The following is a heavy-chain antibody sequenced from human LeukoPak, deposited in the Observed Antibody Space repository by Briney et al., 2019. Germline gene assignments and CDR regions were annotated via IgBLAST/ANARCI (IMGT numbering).Heavy chain of an antibody. D-gene: IGHD2-21*02. CDR3: ARGAWKAMVTAIPVGHGNWFDP. Sequence: ASVKVSCKASGYTFTSYYMHWVRQAPGQGLEWMGWINPNSGGTNYAQKFQGRVTMTRDTSISTAYMELSRLRSDDTAVYYCARGAWKAMVTAIPVGHGNWFDPWGQGTLVTVSS. CDR1: GYTFTSYY. V-gene: IGHV1-2*02. CDR2: INPNSGGT. J-gene: IGHJ5*02.